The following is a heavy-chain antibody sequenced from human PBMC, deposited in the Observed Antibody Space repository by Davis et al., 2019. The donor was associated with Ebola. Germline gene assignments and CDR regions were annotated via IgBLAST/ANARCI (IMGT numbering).Heavy chain of an antibody. J-gene: IGHJ4*02. V-gene: IGHV1-18*01. D-gene: IGHD3-22*01. Sequence: KLQGRVTMTTDTSTSTAYMELRSLRSDDTAVYYCARDIGLLEDYWGQGTLVTVSS. CDR3: ARDIGLLEDY.